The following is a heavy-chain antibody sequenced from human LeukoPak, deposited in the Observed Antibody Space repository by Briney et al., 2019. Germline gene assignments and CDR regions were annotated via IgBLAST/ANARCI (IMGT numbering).Heavy chain of an antibody. D-gene: IGHD4-17*01. CDR3: ARFHGYYIGLYYFDY. V-gene: IGHV1-18*01. CDR2: ISGNGDNT. CDR1: GYTYTTYG. J-gene: IGHJ4*02. Sequence: WASVKVSCKASGYTYTTYGISWVRQAPGQGLEWMGWISGNGDNTKYVQEFQGRVTMTTDTSTSTAYMDLRSLRSDDTAIYYCARFHGYYIGLYYFDYWGQGTLVTVSS.